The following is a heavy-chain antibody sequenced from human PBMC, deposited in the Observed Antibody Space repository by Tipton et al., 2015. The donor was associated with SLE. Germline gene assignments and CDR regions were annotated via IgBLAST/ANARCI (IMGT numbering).Heavy chain of an antibody. CDR1: GGSVSSSY. D-gene: IGHD5-18*01. CDR2: IYYSGIT. CDR3: ARGSGYTSVFGAFAI. J-gene: IGHJ3*02. Sequence: TLSLTCAVSGGSVSSSYWSWIRQPPGKGLEWIGYIYYSGITYYSPSLKSRVTISLDTSRHQFFLKLSSATAADTAVYYCARGSGYTSVFGAFAIWGQGTMVSVSS. V-gene: IGHV4-59*02.